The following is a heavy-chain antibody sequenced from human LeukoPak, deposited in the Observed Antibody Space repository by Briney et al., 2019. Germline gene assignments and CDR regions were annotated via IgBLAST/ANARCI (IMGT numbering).Heavy chain of an antibody. CDR3: ARVRAGYCTSTSCYTGMDV. V-gene: IGHV3-74*01. J-gene: IGHJ6*02. Sequence: GGSLRLSCAASGFTFSSYWMHWVRQVPGKGLVWVSRITSDGSSTNYADSVKGRFTISRDNAKNTLYLQMNSLRAEDTAVYYCARVRAGYCTSTSCYTGMDVWGQGTTVTVSS. CDR1: GFTFSSYW. D-gene: IGHD2-2*01. CDR2: ITSDGSST.